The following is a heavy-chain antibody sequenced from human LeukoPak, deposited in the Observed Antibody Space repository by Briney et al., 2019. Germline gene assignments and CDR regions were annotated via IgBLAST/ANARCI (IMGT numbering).Heavy chain of an antibody. CDR2: ISYSGTT. CDR3: ARCGRGVAGEIDY. CDR1: GGSISSSNYF. V-gene: IGHV4-39*07. Sequence: PSETLSLTCTVSGGSISSSNYFWGWVRQPPGKGLEWIGTISYSGTTHDNPSLKSRVIISVDTSKNQFSLRLNSVTAADTAVYYCARCGRGVAGEIDYWGQGTLVTVSS. D-gene: IGHD6-19*01. J-gene: IGHJ4*02.